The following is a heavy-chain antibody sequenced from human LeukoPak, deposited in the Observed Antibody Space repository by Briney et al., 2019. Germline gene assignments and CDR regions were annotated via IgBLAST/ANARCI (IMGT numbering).Heavy chain of an antibody. V-gene: IGHV4-34*01. D-gene: IGHD3-10*01. Sequence: SETLSLTCAVYGGSFSGYYWSWIPQPPGKGLEWIGEINHSGSTNYNPSLKSRVTISVDTSKNQFSLKLSSVTAADTAVYYCALSGRYYYGSGSLADVWGQGTTVTVSS. CDR1: GGSFSGYY. CDR3: ALSGRYYYGSGSLADV. J-gene: IGHJ6*02. CDR2: INHSGST.